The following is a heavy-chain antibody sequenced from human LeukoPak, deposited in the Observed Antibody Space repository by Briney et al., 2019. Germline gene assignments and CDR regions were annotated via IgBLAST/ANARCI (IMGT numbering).Heavy chain of an antibody. D-gene: IGHD3-22*01. V-gene: IGHV4-4*07. CDR2: IYSSGNT. CDR3: ARGRTPRNYYDTRGFYYYYMDV. Sequence: PSETLSLTCTVSGGSINIYYWSWIRQPAGKGLEWIGRIYSSGNTNYNPSLKSRVTMSIDTSKNQFSLKLSSVTAADTAVYYCARGRTPRNYYDTRGFYYYYMDVWGKGTTVTVSS. J-gene: IGHJ6*03. CDR1: GGSINIYY.